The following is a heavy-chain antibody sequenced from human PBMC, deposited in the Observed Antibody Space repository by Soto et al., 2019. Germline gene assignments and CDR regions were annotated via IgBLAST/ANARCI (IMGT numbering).Heavy chain of an antibody. CDR3: ANHSGSWHFFDY. Sequence: GGSLRLSCAASGFTFTNYAMSWVRQAPGKGLEWVSGISGSGGRTYYADSVKGRFTIPRDNTKNTVYLQMNSLRDEDTAVYYCANHSGSWHFFDYWGQGTLVTVSS. D-gene: IGHD6-13*01. CDR2: ISGSGGRT. V-gene: IGHV3-23*01. CDR1: GFTFTNYA. J-gene: IGHJ4*02.